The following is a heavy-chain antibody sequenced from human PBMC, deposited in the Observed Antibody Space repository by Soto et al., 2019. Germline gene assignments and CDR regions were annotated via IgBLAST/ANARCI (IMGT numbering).Heavy chain of an antibody. V-gene: IGHV4-61*01. D-gene: IGHD7-27*01. CDR1: GGSVSTGTYH. Sequence: QVQLQESGPRLVKPSETLSLTCTVSGGSVSTGTYHWNWIRQSPGKGLEWIGNIFYIGSTNYNPSPKSRVTISLDTSNNQFSLKLTSVTAAATAVYYCAGLLTVHHSYFYGLDVWGQGTTVTVSS. CDR3: AGLLTVHHSYFYGLDV. CDR2: IFYIGST. J-gene: IGHJ6*02.